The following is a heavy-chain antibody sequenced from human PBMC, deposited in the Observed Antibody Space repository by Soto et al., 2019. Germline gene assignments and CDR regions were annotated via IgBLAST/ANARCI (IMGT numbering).Heavy chain of an antibody. J-gene: IGHJ6*02. Sequence: GASVNVSCKASGGTFSSYAISWVRQAPGQGLEWMGGIIPIFGTANYAQKFQGRVTITADESTSTAYMELSSLRSEDTAVYYCARDFGDGSGSYSLEYGMDVWGQGTTVTVSS. CDR3: ARDFGDGSGSYSLEYGMDV. CDR2: IIPIFGTA. V-gene: IGHV1-69*13. CDR1: GGTFSSYA. D-gene: IGHD3-10*01.